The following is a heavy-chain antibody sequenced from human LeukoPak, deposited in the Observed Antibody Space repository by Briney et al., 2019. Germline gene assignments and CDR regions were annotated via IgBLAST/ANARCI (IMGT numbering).Heavy chain of an antibody. V-gene: IGHV3-7*03. CDR3: VKNNGWFHLAQ. D-gene: IGHD6-19*01. CDR2: IKTDGSET. Sequence: GGSLRLSCAASGFNFRDHWMDWVRLAPGKGLEWVGHIKTDGSETYYLDSLRGRFSISRDNTNNALYLQMNSLRVEDTAVYYCVKNNGWFHLAQWGQGTLVTVSS. J-gene: IGHJ4*02. CDR1: GFNFRDHW.